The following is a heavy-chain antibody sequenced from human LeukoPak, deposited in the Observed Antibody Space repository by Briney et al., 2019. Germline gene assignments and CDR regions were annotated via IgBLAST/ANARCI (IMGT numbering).Heavy chain of an antibody. J-gene: IGHJ3*02. CDR1: GFTFSSYS. CDR2: ISSSSYI. CDR3: ASNTYYYGSGSSNGDAFDI. Sequence: GGSLRLSCAASGFTFSSYSMNWVRQAPGKGLEWVSSISSSSYIYYADSVKGRFTISRDNAKNSLYLQMNSLRAEDTAVYYCASNTYYYGSGSSNGDAFDIWGQGTMVTVSS. D-gene: IGHD3-10*01. V-gene: IGHV3-21*01.